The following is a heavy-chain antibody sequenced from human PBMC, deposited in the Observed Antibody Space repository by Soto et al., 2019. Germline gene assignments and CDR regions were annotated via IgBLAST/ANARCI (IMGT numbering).Heavy chain of an antibody. CDR2: MNPNSGNT. CDR3: AREFRRDGS. V-gene: IGHV1-8*01. D-gene: IGHD5-12*01. CDR1: GYTFTSSD. Sequence: QVHLVQSGAEVKKPGASVKVSCEASGYTFTSSDINWVRQATGQGLEWMRYMNPNSGNTGYAQDFQGRFTMTWNTAISTAYMELTSLKSDDTAVYYCAREFRRDGSWGQGTLVTVSS. J-gene: IGHJ5*02.